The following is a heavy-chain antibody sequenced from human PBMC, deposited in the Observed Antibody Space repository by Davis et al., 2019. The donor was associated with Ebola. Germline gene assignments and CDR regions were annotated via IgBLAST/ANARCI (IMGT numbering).Heavy chain of an antibody. CDR3: ATVRRASTPRY. V-gene: IGHV3-30-3*01. D-gene: IGHD2-15*01. J-gene: IGHJ4*02. Sequence: GESLKTPCAAPGFAFSSHAMHRVRQAPGKGLEWVAVISYDGSNKYYPDSVKGRFTIPRDNSKNTLYPQVNSLRAEDTAVYYCATVRRASTPRYWGQGTLVTVSS. CDR2: ISYDGSNK. CDR1: GFAFSSHA.